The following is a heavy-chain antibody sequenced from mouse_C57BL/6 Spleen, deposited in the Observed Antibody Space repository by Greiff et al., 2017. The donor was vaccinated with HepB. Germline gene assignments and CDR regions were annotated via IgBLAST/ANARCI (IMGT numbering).Heavy chain of an antibody. Sequence: EVKLVESGGGLVKPGGSLKLSCAASGFTFSDYGMHWVRQAPEKGLEWVANISSGSSTIYYADTVKGRFTISRDNAKNTLFLQMTSLRSEDTAMYYCARPDYYGSSVFAYWGEGTLGTVSA. D-gene: IGHD1-1*01. CDR2: ISSGSSTI. CDR3: ARPDYYGSSVFAY. CDR1: GFTFSDYG. J-gene: IGHJ3*01. V-gene: IGHV5-17*01.